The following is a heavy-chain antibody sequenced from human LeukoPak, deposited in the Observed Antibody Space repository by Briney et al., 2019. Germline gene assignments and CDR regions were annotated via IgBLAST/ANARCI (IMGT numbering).Heavy chain of an antibody. J-gene: IGHJ4*02. Sequence: GGSLRLSCAASGFTVSNNYMSWVRQAPGKGLEWVSLIYSGGSTSYADSVKGRFTISRGNAKNSLYLQMNSLRAEDTAVYYCARDNPTYYDFWSGYYLDYWGQGTLVTVSS. D-gene: IGHD3-3*01. CDR3: ARDNPTYYDFWSGYYLDY. CDR1: GFTVSNNY. V-gene: IGHV3-66*01. CDR2: IYSGGST.